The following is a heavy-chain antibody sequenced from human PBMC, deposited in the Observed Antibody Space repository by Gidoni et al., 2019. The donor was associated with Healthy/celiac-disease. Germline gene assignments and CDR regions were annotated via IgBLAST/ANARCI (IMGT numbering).Heavy chain of an antibody. D-gene: IGHD6-13*01. CDR3: AREVVIAAAGTLGSEYFQH. CDR2: INPNSGVT. J-gene: IGHJ1*01. Sequence: QVQLVQSGAAVKTPGASVKVSCKASGYTFTGYYMHWLRPAPGQGLEWRGRINPNSGVTNDSHKVQCRVTITRDTSISTADMELSRLRSDDTAVYYCAREVVIAAAGTLGSEYFQHWGQGTLVTVSS. CDR1: GYTFTGYY. V-gene: IGHV1-2*06.